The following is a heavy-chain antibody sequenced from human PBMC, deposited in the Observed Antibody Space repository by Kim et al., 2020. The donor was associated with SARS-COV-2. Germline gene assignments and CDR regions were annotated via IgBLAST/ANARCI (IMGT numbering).Heavy chain of an antibody. CDR3: ARGRGSCYDYLFL. Sequence: GGSLRLSCAASGFTFSSYGMHWVRQAPGKGLEWVAVIRLDGSNKYFADSVKGRFTISRDNSKNTLWLQMNSLRTDDTAVYYCARGRGSCYDYLFLWGE. V-gene: IGHV3-33*01. J-gene: IGHJ6*03. CDR2: IRLDGSNK. CDR1: GFTFSSYG. D-gene: IGHD6-13*01.